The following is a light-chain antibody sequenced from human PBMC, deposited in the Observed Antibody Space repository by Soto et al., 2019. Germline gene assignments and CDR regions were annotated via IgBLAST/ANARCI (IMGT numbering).Light chain of an antibody. V-gene: IGKV3-11*01. CDR1: QSVSSY. Sequence: EIVLTQSPATLSLSPGERATLSCRASQSVSSYLAWYQQKPGQAPRLLIYDASNRATGIPARFSGSGSGTDFTLTISILEPQDFAVYYFQKRPYTFGQGPKLVTK. CDR3: QKRPYT. J-gene: IGKJ2*01. CDR2: DAS.